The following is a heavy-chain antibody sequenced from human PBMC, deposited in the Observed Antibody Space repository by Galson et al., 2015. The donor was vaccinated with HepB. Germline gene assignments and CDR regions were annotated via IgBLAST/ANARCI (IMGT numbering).Heavy chain of an antibody. CDR2: IYYSGDT. J-gene: IGHJ6*03. D-gene: IGHD2-2*01. CDR3: ARVRTGLVSAAINYCYHMDV. CDR1: GASISSDGYY. V-gene: IGHV4-31*03. Sequence: TLSLTCTVSGASISSDGYYWSWIRQHPGKGLEWIGYIYYSGDTYYNPSLKSRVTISVDTSKNQFSLKLSSVTAADTAVYYCARVRTGLVSAAINYCYHMDVWGRGTTVTVSS.